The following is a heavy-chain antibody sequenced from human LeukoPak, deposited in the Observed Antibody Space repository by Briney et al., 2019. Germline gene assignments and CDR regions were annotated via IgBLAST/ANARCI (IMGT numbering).Heavy chain of an antibody. V-gene: IGHV4-34*01. CDR1: GGSFSGYY. CDR3: ARAGYQLLYHFDY. CDR2: INHSGST. D-gene: IGHD2-2*02. Sequence: SETLSLTRAVYGGSFSGYYWSWIRQPPGKGLEWSGEINHSGSTNYNPSLKSRVTISVDTSKNQFSLRLNSVTAADTAVYYCARAGYQLLYHFDYWGQAMLVTVSS. J-gene: IGHJ4*02.